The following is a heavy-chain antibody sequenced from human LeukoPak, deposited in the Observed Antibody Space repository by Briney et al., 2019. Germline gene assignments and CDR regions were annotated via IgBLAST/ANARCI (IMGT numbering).Heavy chain of an antibody. V-gene: IGHV1-2*02. CDR3: ARSMGRIAAAGTPDIFDI. CDR1: GYTFTGYY. J-gene: IGHJ3*02. Sequence: ASVKVSCKASGYTFTGYYIHWVRQAPGQGLEWMGWINPHSGDTNYAQKFQGRVSMTRDTSISTAYMELSRLRSDDTAVYYCARSMGRIAAAGTPDIFDIWGQGTMVTVSS. D-gene: IGHD6-13*01. CDR2: INPHSGDT.